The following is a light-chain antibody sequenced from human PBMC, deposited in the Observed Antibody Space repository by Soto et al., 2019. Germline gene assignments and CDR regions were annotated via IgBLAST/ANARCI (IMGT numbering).Light chain of an antibody. Sequence: QSVLTQPASVSGSPGQSITISCTGTSSDIGVYNYVSWYQQHPGKAPKLVICEVSNRPSGVSSRFSGSKSGNTASLTISGLRAEDEADYYCTSFTTTSIWVFGGGTKLTVL. CDR2: EVS. CDR3: TSFTTTSIWV. CDR1: SSDIGVYNY. V-gene: IGLV2-14*01. J-gene: IGLJ3*02.